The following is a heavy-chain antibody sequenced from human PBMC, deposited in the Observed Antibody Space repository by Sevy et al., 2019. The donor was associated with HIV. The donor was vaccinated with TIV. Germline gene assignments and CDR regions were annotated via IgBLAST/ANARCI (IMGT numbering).Heavy chain of an antibody. J-gene: IGHJ5*01. Sequence: ASVKVSCKASGYTLTSYYMHWVRQAPGQGLEWMGWINPNSGGTNYAQKFQGRVTMTRDTSISTAYMELSRLRSDDTAVYYCARVHPHYGIESWGQGPLVTVSS. CDR2: INPNSGGT. D-gene: IGHD4-17*01. CDR1: GYTLTSYY. V-gene: IGHV1-2*02. CDR3: ARVHPHYGIES.